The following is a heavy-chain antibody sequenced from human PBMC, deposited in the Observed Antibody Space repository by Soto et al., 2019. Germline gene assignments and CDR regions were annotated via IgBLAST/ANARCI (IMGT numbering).Heavy chain of an antibody. J-gene: IGHJ6*02. CDR2: IGTAGDT. Sequence: GGSLRLSCAASGFTFSRYDMHWVRQATGKCLEWVSAIGTAGDTYYPGSVKGRFTISRENAKNSLYLQMNSLRAEDTAVYYCARDLVKSSGSYSSGMDVWGQGTTVTVSS. D-gene: IGHD1-26*01. CDR1: GFTFSRYD. V-gene: IGHV3-13*01. CDR3: ARDLVKSSGSYSSGMDV.